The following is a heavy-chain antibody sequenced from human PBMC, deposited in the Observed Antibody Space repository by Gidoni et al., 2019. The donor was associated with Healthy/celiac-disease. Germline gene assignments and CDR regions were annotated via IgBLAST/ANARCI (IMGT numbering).Heavy chain of an antibody. CDR3: ARGLIAVAGTSFDY. J-gene: IGHJ4*02. V-gene: IGHV3-30-3*01. CDR1: GFTFSSYA. D-gene: IGHD6-19*01. Sequence: QVQLVESGGGVVQPGRSLRLSCAASGFTFSSYAMHWVRQAPGKGLEWVAVISYNGSNKYYADSVKGRFTISRDNSKNTLYLQMNSLRAEDTAVYYCARGLIAVAGTSFDYWGQGTLVTVSS. CDR2: ISYNGSNK.